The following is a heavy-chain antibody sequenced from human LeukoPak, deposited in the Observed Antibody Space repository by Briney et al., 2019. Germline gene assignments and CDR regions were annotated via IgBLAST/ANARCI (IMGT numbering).Heavy chain of an antibody. CDR1: GLTFSDYY. J-gene: IGHJ4*02. Sequence: GGSLRLSCAASGLTFSDYYMSWIRQAPGKGLEWVSYISSSGSTIYYADSVKGRFTISRDNAKNSLYLQMNSLRAEDTAVYYCAIAYYYGSGSYSPFDYWGQGTLVTVSS. D-gene: IGHD3-10*01. CDR2: ISSSGSTI. V-gene: IGHV3-11*01. CDR3: AIAYYYGSGSYSPFDY.